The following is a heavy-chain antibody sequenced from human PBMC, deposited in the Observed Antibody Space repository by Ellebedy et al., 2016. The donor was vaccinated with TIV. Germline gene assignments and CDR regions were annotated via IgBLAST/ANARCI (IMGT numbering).Heavy chain of an antibody. J-gene: IGHJ5*02. CDR3: ARDPALPRGRFDT. CDR1: GGSISSYY. V-gene: IGHV4-4*07. Sequence: MPGGSLRLSCTVSGGSISSYYWSWIRQPAGKGLEWIGRIYSTGSTGGTNYSPSLKSRITMSVDTSKNQFSLNLSSVTAADTAVYYCARDPALPRGRFDTWGQGTLVTVSS. CDR2: IYSTGSTGGT.